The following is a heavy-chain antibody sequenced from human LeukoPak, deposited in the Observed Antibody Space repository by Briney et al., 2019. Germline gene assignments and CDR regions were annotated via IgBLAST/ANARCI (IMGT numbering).Heavy chain of an antibody. CDR3: TRDLMDYDVSTGLHHYYMDV. V-gene: IGHV3-30*12. J-gene: IGHJ6*02. Sequence: GGSLRLSCAASGFTFSRDNLHWVRQALGKGLEWVAFMPYDGGNKYYADSVKGRFTISRDNSKNTLYLQMNTLRVEDTAVYYCTRDLMDYDVSTGLHHYYMDVWGQGTTVTVSS. D-gene: IGHD3-9*01. CDR1: GFTFSRDN. CDR2: MPYDGGNK.